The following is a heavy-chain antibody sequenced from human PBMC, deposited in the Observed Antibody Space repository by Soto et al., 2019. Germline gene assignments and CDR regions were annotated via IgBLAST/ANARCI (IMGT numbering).Heavy chain of an antibody. Sequence: GASVKVSCKASGYTFTGYYMHWVRQAPGQGLEWMGWINPNSGGTNYAQKFQGRVTMTRDTSISTAYMELSRLRSDDTAVYYCARGKVLRSYYYGMDVWGQGTTVTV. CDR1: GYTFTGYY. CDR2: INPNSGGT. D-gene: IGHD4-17*01. V-gene: IGHV1-2*02. CDR3: ARGKVLRSYYYGMDV. J-gene: IGHJ6*02.